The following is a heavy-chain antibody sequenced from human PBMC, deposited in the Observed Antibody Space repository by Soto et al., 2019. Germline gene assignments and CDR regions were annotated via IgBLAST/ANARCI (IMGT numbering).Heavy chain of an antibody. CDR3: AKCDRKFGTSCYYCFDS. Sequence: GGSLRLSCAASGFTFSYYSMRWIRQAPGKGLEWVSSITTNSSETYYPHSLTGRFTISRDNSKSTLSLQMNNLRAEDTAMYYCAKCDRKFGTSCYYCFDSWGQGTLVTVSS. CDR2: ITTNSSET. D-gene: IGHD3-22*01. J-gene: IGHJ5*01. CDR1: GFTFSYYS. V-gene: IGHV3-23*01.